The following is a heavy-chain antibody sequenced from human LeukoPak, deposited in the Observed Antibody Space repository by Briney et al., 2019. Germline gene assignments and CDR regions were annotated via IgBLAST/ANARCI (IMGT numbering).Heavy chain of an antibody. CDR1: GFTFSSFW. CDR2: IKQDGGEK. D-gene: IGHD1-26*01. Sequence: GECLRLSCSASGFTFSSFWMSWVRQAPGKGLEWVANIKQDGGEKYYVDSVKGRFTISRDNAKNSLYLQMNSLRAEDTAVYFCARGLRGWELLPHYWGQGTLVTVSS. V-gene: IGHV3-7*01. CDR3: ARGLRGWELLPHY. J-gene: IGHJ4*02.